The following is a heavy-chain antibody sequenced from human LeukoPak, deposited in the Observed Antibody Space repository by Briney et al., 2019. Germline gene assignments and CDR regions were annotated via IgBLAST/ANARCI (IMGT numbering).Heavy chain of an antibody. D-gene: IGHD6-19*01. V-gene: IGHV3-48*03. CDR2: ISSSGSTI. Sequence: GGSLRLSCAASGFTFSNYEMNWVRQAPGKGLEWVSYISSSGSTIYYADSVKGRFTISRDNSKNTLYLQMNSLRAEDTAVYYCARDPELAVDLYYFDYWGQGTLVTVSS. CDR3: ARDPELAVDLYYFDY. J-gene: IGHJ4*02. CDR1: GFTFSNYE.